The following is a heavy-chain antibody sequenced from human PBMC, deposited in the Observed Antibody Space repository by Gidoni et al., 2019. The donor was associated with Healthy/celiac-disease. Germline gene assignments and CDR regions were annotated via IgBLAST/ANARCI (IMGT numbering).Heavy chain of an antibody. CDR2: IYYSGSS. V-gene: IGHV4-39*01. J-gene: IGHJ2*01. CDR1: GGSISRSSYY. CDR3: ARHLIVGATLWYFDL. D-gene: IGHD1-26*01. Sequence: QLQLQESGPGLVKPSETRSLTCTVAGGSISRSSYYWGWIRQPPGTGLEWIGRIYYSGSSYYNPSLKSRVTISVATSKNPFSLKLSSVTAADTAVYYCARHLIVGATLWYFDLWGRGTLVTVSS.